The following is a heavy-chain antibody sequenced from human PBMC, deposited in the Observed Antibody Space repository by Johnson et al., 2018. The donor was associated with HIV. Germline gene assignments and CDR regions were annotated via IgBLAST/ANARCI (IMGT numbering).Heavy chain of an antibody. D-gene: IGHD2-8*01. CDR2: ISYDANNK. Sequence: QVLLVESGGGVVQPGRSLRLSCAASGFTFSSYAMHWVRQAPGRGLEWVAVISYDANNKYYADSVKGRFTISRDNSKNTLYLQMNSLTTEDTAMYYCARDSNRYAFDIWGQGTMVTVSS. CDR3: ARDSNRYAFDI. J-gene: IGHJ3*02. V-gene: IGHV3-30-3*01. CDR1: GFTFSSYA.